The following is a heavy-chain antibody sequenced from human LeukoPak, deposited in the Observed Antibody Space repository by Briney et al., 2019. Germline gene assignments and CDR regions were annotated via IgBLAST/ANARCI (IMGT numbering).Heavy chain of an antibody. V-gene: IGHV3-30*18. J-gene: IGHJ4*02. CDR2: ISYDGSNK. CDR1: GFTFSSYG. CDR3: AKDGYYGTRVPYYFDY. Sequence: LGRSLRLSCAASGFTFSSYGMHWVRQAPGKGLEWVAVISYDGSNKYYADSVKGRFTISRDNSKNTLYLQMNSLRAEDTAVYYCAKDGYYGTRVPYYFDYWGQGTLVTVSS. D-gene: IGHD4/OR15-4a*01.